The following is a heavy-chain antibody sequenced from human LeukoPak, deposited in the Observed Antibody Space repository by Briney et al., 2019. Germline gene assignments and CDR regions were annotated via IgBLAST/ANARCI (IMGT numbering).Heavy chain of an antibody. CDR2: IKQDGTEK. CDR3: ARVRQLSVLVPYYYYMDV. J-gene: IGHJ6*03. V-gene: IGHV3-7*01. D-gene: IGHD2-2*01. CDR1: GFTLSYYW. Sequence: QAGGSLRLSCAASGFTLSYYWMHWVRQAPGKGLEWVANIKQDGTEKHYVDSVKGRFTISRDNAENSLYLQMNSLRAEDTAVYCCARVRQLSVLVPYYYYMDVWGKGTTVTVSS.